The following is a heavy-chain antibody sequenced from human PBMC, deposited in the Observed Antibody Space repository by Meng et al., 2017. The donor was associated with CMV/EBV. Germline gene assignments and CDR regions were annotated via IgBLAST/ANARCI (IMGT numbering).Heavy chain of an antibody. CDR2: IIPILGIA. D-gene: IGHD6-19*01. CDR1: GGTFSSYA. V-gene: IGHV1-69*10. CDR3: ARHHGSIAVAGTPPYSDYYYGMDV. J-gene: IGHJ6*02. Sequence: SVKVSCKASGGTFSSYAISWVRQAPGQGLEWMGGIIPILGIANYAQKFRGRVTITADKSTSTAYMELSSLRSEDTAVYYCARHHGSIAVAGTPPYSDYYYGMDVWGQGTTVTVSS.